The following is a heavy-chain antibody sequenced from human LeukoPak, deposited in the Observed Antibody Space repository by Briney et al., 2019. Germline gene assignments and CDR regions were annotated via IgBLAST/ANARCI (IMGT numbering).Heavy chain of an antibody. Sequence: GGSLRLSCAASGFTFSNYAMHWVRQAPGKGLEWVAVISYDGSNKYDADSVKGRFTISRDNSKNTLFLQMNSLRAEDTAVYYCAKDSRGFWSGQRIYYYYGMDVWGQGTTVTVSS. V-gene: IGHV3-30*04. CDR1: GFTFSNYA. J-gene: IGHJ6*02. D-gene: IGHD3-3*01. CDR3: AKDSRGFWSGQRIYYYYGMDV. CDR2: ISYDGSNK.